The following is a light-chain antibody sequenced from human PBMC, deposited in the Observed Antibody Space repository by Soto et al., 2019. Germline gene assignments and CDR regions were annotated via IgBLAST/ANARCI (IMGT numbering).Light chain of an antibody. Sequence: EIVLTQSPGTLSLSPGERATLSCRASQSVSSSYLAWYQQKPGQAPRLLIYGASTRATGIPDRFSGSGSGTDFTLTISRLESEDFAVYYCQQFGNSRWTFGQGTKVEIK. CDR1: QSVSSSY. CDR2: GAS. V-gene: IGKV3-20*01. J-gene: IGKJ1*01. CDR3: QQFGNSRWT.